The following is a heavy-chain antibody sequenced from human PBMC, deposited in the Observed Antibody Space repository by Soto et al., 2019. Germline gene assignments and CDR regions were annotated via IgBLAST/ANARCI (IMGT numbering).Heavy chain of an antibody. J-gene: IGHJ4*02. V-gene: IGHV3-30*18. CDR2: ISSDGSNK. CDR3: AKDGAPRFCSRSSCHPAGAY. D-gene: IGHD2-15*01. Sequence: QVQLVESGGDVVQPGRSLRLSCAGSGFTFSNYGLHWVRQAPGKGLEWVAVISSDGSNKYYADSVEGRFTISRDNSQNILYLHMGSLRAEDTAVYYCAKDGAPRFCSRSSCHPAGAYWGQGTLVTVSS. CDR1: GFTFSNYG.